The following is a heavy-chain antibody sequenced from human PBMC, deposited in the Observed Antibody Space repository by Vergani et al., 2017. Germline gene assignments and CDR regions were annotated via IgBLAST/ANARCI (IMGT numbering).Heavy chain of an antibody. V-gene: IGHV1-69*08. CDR2: IIPILGIA. CDR1: GGTFSSYT. CDR3: AREKPLGIAGADINWFDP. Sequence: QVQLVQSGAEVKKPGSSVKVSCKASGGTFSSYTISWVRQAPGQGLEWMGRIIPILGIANYAQKFQGRVTITADKSTSTAYTELSSLRSEDTAVYYCAREKPLGIAGADINWFDPWGQGTLVTVSS. D-gene: IGHD6-19*01. J-gene: IGHJ5*02.